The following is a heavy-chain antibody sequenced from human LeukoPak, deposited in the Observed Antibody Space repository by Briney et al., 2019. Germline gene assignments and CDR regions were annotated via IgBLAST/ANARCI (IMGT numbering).Heavy chain of an antibody. J-gene: IGHJ3*02. V-gene: IGHV3-9*01. CDR1: GFTFDDYA. Sequence: GGSLRLSCAASGFTFDDYAMHWVRQAPGKGLEWVSGISWNSGSIGYADSVKGRFTISRDNAKNSLYLQMNSLRAEDTAVYYCVRDHHRRLYDSQARDTFDIWGQGTMVTVSS. D-gene: IGHD3-22*01. CDR3: VRDHHRRLYDSQARDTFDI. CDR2: ISWNSGSI.